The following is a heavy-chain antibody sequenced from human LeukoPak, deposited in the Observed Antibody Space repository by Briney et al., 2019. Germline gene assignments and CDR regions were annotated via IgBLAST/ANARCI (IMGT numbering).Heavy chain of an antibody. Sequence: ASVEVSCKASGYTFTSYYMHWVRQAPGQGLEWMGIINPSGGSTSYAQKFQGRVTMTRDTSTSTVYMELSSLRSEDTAVYYCARERGYYDSSGYYEPLPIDYWGQGTLVTVSS. CDR3: ARERGYYDSSGYYEPLPIDY. CDR1: GYTFTSYY. D-gene: IGHD3-22*01. CDR2: INPSGGST. J-gene: IGHJ4*02. V-gene: IGHV1-46*01.